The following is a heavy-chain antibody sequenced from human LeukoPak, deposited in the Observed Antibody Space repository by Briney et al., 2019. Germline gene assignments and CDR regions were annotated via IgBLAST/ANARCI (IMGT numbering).Heavy chain of an antibody. Sequence: ASVKVSCKASGYTFTGYYMHWVRQAPGQGLEWMGWINPNSGGTKYAEKFQGRVTMTRDTSISTTYMELSRLTSDDTAVYYCATTVGATSNWFDPWGQGTLVTVSS. CDR3: ATTVGATSNWFDP. CDR1: GYTFTGYY. D-gene: IGHD1-26*01. V-gene: IGHV1-2*02. CDR2: INPNSGGT. J-gene: IGHJ5*02.